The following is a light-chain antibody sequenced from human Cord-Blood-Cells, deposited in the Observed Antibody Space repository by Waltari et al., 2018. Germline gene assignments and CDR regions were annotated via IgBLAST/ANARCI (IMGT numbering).Light chain of an antibody. CDR2: EVS. CDR1: SSDVGGYNY. J-gene: IGLJ3*02. Sequence: QSALTQPASVSGSPGQSITISCTGTSSDVGGYNYVSWYQQHPGKAPKLMIDEVSNRPSGVSNRFSGSKSGNTASLTISGRQAEYEADYYCSSYTSSSTRVFGGGTKLTVL. V-gene: IGLV2-14*01. CDR3: SSYTSSSTRV.